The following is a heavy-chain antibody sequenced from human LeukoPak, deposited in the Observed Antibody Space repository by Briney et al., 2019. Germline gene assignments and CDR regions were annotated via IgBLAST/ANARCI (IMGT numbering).Heavy chain of an antibody. CDR2: IYTSGST. CDR3: ARESGYCSGGSCYSGGEYGMDV. J-gene: IGHJ6*02. Sequence: SETLSLTCTVSGGSISSYYWSWIRQPAGKGLEWIGRIYTSGSTNYNPSLKSRVTMSVDTSKNQFSLKLSSVTAADTAVYYCARESGYCSGGSCYSGGEYGMDVWGQGTTVTVSS. V-gene: IGHV4-4*07. D-gene: IGHD2-15*01. CDR1: GGSISSYY.